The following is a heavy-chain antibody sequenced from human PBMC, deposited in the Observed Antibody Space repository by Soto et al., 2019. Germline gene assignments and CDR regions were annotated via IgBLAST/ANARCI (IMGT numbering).Heavy chain of an antibody. CDR1: GFTFSSYA. Sequence: EVQLLESGGGLVQPGGSLRLSCAASGFTFSSYAMSWVRQAPGKGLEWVSAISGSGGSTYYADSVKGRFTISRDNCKNTLYLQINSLRAEDTAVYYCAKDGYSSSPEYYFDYWGQGTLVTVSS. J-gene: IGHJ4*02. V-gene: IGHV3-23*01. CDR2: ISGSGGST. D-gene: IGHD6-6*01. CDR3: AKDGYSSSPEYYFDY.